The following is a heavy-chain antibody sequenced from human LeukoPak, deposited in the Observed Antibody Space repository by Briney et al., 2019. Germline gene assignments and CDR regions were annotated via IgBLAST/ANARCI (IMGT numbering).Heavy chain of an antibody. CDR1: GFSFSSYN. Sequence: GGSLRLSCAASGFSFSSYNINWVRQAPGKGLEWVSSFISSSNYGYYADSVKGRFTISRDNAKNTLFLQINSLRAEDTAVYYCARDRTALVPDYMDVWGNGTTATVSS. J-gene: IGHJ6*03. CDR2: FISSSNYG. D-gene: IGHD5-18*01. CDR3: ARDRTALVPDYMDV. V-gene: IGHV3-21*01.